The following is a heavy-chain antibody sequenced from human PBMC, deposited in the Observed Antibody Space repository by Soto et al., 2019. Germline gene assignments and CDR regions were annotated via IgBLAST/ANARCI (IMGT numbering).Heavy chain of an antibody. CDR2: ISYDGSNK. CDR1: GFTFSSYA. Sequence: SGGSLRLSCAASGFTFSSYAMHWVRQAPGKGLEWVAVISYDGSNKYYADSVKGRFTISRDNSKNTLYLQMNSLRAEDTAVYYCASPNYGDYEGDDAFDIWGQGTMVTVSS. D-gene: IGHD4-17*01. J-gene: IGHJ3*02. V-gene: IGHV3-30-3*01. CDR3: ASPNYGDYEGDDAFDI.